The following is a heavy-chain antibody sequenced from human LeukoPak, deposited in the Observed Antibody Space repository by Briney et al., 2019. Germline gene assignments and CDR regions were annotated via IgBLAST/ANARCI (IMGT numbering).Heavy chain of an antibody. CDR1: GFTVSSNY. CDR3: ARATIMTTDAFDI. V-gene: IGHV3-53*01. CDR2: IYSGGST. Sequence: GGSLRLSCAASGFTVSSNYMSWVRQAPGKGLEWVSVIYSGGSTYYADSVKGRFTISRDNSKNTLYLQMNSLRAEDTAVYYCARATIMTTDAFDIWGQGTVVTVFS. J-gene: IGHJ3*02. D-gene: IGHD3-16*01.